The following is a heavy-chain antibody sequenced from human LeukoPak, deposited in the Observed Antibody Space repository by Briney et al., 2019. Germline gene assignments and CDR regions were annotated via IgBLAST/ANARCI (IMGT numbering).Heavy chain of an antibody. D-gene: IGHD2-2*01. CDR3: AKGHIVVVPAASRYNCLFDY. J-gene: IGHJ4*02. V-gene: IGHV3-53*01. CDR1: GFTVSSNY. Sequence: GGSLRLSCAASGFTVSSNYMSWVRQAPGKGLEWVSVIYSGGSTYYADSVKGRFTISRDNSKNTLYLQMNSLRAEDTAVYYCAKGHIVVVPAASRYNCLFDYWGQGTLVTVSS. CDR2: IYSGGST.